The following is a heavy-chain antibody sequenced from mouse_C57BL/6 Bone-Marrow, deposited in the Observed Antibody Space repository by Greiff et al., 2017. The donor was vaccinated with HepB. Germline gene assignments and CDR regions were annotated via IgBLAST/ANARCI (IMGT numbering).Heavy chain of an antibody. D-gene: IGHD3-2*02. CDR3: AREVDSSGPAWFAY. J-gene: IGHJ3*01. CDR1: GYTFTDYY. CDR2: INPNNGGT. Sequence: EVQLQQSGPELVKPGASVKISCKASGYTFTDYYMNWVKQSHGKSLEWIGDINPNNGGTSYNQKFKGKATLTVDKSSSTAYMELRSLTSEDSAVYYCAREVDSSGPAWFAYWGQGTLVTVSA. V-gene: IGHV1-26*01.